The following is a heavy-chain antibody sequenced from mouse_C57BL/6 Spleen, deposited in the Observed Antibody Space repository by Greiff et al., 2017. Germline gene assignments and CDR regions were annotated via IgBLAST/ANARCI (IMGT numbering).Heavy chain of an antibody. D-gene: IGHD1-1*01. Sequence: EVQGVESGEGLVKPGGSLKLSCAASGFTFSSYAMSWVRQTPEKRLEWVAYISSGGNYIYYAHTVKGRFTFSRANARNTLDLQMSSLKSEDTDMYYCTRGTYYYGSSSGFAYWGQGTLVTVSA. CDR2: ISSGGNYI. J-gene: IGHJ3*01. V-gene: IGHV5-9-1*02. CDR1: GFTFSSYA. CDR3: TRGTYYYGSSSGFAY.